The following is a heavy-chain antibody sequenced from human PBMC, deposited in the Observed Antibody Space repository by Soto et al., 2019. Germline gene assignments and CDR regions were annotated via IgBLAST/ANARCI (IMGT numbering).Heavy chain of an antibody. CDR3: AQGSGYSYSYTLWFDP. Sequence: GGSLRLSCAASGFTFRSYAMSWVRQAPGKGLEWVSDISGSGGSTYHTEYEKGRFIISRDNSKNTLYLQMNSLRAEDTVVYYCAQGSGYSYSYTLWFDPWGQGTLVTVSS. V-gene: IGHV3-23*01. D-gene: IGHD5-18*01. CDR2: ISGSGGST. J-gene: IGHJ5*02. CDR1: GFTFRSYA.